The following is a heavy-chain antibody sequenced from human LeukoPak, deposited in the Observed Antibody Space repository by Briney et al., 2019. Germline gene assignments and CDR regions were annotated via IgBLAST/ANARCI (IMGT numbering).Heavy chain of an antibody. J-gene: IGHJ4*02. CDR1: GFTFSSYW. CDR3: ARHLSGVTGYSYGRGIDY. D-gene: IGHD5-18*01. V-gene: IGHV3-7*01. CDR2: IKKDGSEN. Sequence: GGSLRLSCAASGFTFSSYWMSWVRQAPGKGLEWVANIKKDGSENYYVDSVKGRFTIPRDHAKKSLYLQMKSLRAEDTAVYYCARHLSGVTGYSYGRGIDYWGQGTLVTVSS.